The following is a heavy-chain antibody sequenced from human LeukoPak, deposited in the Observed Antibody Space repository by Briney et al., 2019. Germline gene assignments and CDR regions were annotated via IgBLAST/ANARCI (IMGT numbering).Heavy chain of an antibody. D-gene: IGHD6-13*01. Sequence: GGSLRLSCAASGFTFSTSAVSWVRQAPGKGLECVSVIGTTISDKYYADSGKGRFTISRDNSKNTVYLQLNSLRVEDTAVYYCAKRVAAAGRTYYFDYWGQGTVVIVSS. CDR2: IGTTISDK. V-gene: IGHV3-23*01. J-gene: IGHJ4*02. CDR1: GFTFSTSA. CDR3: AKRVAAAGRTYYFDY.